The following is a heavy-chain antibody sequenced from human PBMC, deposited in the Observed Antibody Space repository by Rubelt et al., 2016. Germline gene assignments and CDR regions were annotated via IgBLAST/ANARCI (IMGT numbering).Heavy chain of an antibody. V-gene: IGHV3-7*01. Sequence: VQLVESGGGVVQPGRSLRLSCVASGFTFSNFAMHWVRQAPGKGLEWVANIKLDGSQKFYLDSVKGRFTIYRDNAKNSLYLQMNSLRAEDTAVYYCARGSYGNGGDYWGQGTLVTVSS. J-gene: IGHJ4*02. CDR3: ARGSYGNGGDY. CDR2: IKLDGSQK. CDR1: GFTFSNFA. D-gene: IGHD3-16*01.